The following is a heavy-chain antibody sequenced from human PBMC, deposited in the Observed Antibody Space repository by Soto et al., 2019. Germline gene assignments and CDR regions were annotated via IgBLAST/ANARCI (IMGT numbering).Heavy chain of an antibody. CDR1: GGSFSGYY. V-gene: IGHV4-34*01. J-gene: IGHJ3*02. Sequence: PSETLSLTCAAYGGSFSGYYWSWIRQPPGKGLEWIGEINHSGSTNYNPSLKSRVTISVDASKNQFSLKLSSVTAADTAVYYCARDYDTAFDIWGQGTMVTVSS. CDR3: ARDYDTAFDI. D-gene: IGHD3-22*01. CDR2: INHSGST.